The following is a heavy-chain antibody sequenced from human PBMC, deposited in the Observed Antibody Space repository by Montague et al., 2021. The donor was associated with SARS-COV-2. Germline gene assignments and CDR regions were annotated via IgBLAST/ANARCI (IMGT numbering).Heavy chain of an antibody. J-gene: IGHJ6*02. V-gene: IGHV4-59*13. CDR1: GDSIRSYH. CDR2: ISDSGRT. CDR3: TRDRGIAAADNYYYGMDV. D-gene: IGHD6-13*01. Sequence: SETLSFTCTVSGDSIRSYHWTWIRQPPGKGLEWTGRISDSGRTIYNPSLKSRVTISVDTSKNQFFLNLRSMVAADTAIYYCTRDRGIAAADNYYYGMDVWGPGTTVTVSS.